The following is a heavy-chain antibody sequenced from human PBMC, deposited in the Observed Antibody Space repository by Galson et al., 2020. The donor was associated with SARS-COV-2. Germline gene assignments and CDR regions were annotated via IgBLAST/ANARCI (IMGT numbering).Heavy chain of an antibody. CDR2: IWYDGSNK. CDR3: ALGGYCSGGSCYSPGENGYCYYGMDV. J-gene: IGHJ6*02. V-gene: IGHV3-33*01. D-gene: IGHD2-15*01. Sequence: GESLKISCAASGFTFSSYGMHWVRQAPGKGLEWVAVIWYDGSNKYYADSVKGRFTISRDNSKNTLYLQMNSLRAEDTAVYYCALGGYCSGGSCYSPGENGYCYYGMDVWGQGTTVTVSS. CDR1: GFTFSSYG.